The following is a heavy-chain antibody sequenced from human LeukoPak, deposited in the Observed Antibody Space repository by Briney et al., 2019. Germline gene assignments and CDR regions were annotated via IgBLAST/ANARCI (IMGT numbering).Heavy chain of an antibody. CDR3: AKSNCYGLIDI. Sequence: SEPLSLPCTASGGSISSSSYYWGWIRQPPGRGLEWIGSMYYSGSTYYNPSLKSRVTISVDTSKNQFSVKLNSVAVADTAVYYCAKSNCYGLIDIWGQGTMVTVSS. CDR1: GGSISSSSYY. J-gene: IGHJ3*02. D-gene: IGHD3-10*01. V-gene: IGHV4-39*07. CDR2: MYYSGST.